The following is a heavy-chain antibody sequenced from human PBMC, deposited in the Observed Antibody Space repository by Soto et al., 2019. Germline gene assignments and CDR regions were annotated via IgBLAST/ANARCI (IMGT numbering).Heavy chain of an antibody. CDR2: IWFDGSKK. V-gene: IGHV3-33*01. Sequence: PVGSLRLSCAASGFKFRNYAIHWVRQAPGKGLEWLAVIWFDGSKKYYADSVKGRFTISRDNSKNTVYLGMNSLTADDSGVFYCARAHTMMILDRFDPWGHGTLVTVSS. J-gene: IGHJ5*02. D-gene: IGHD3-22*01. CDR3: ARAHTMMILDRFDP. CDR1: GFKFRNYA.